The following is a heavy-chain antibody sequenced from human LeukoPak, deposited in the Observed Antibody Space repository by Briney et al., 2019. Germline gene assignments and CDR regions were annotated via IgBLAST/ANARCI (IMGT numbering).Heavy chain of an antibody. CDR3: ARTPWAYGSGRYFDY. CDR2: INHSGST. D-gene: IGHD3-10*01. J-gene: IGHJ4*02. CDR1: GGSLSGYY. V-gene: IGHV4-34*01. Sequence: SETLSLTCAVYGGSLSGYYWSWIRQPPGKGLEWVGEINHSGSTNYNPSLKSRVTVSMDTSKNQFSLKLTSVTAADTAVYYCARTPWAYGSGRYFDYWGQGTLVTVSS.